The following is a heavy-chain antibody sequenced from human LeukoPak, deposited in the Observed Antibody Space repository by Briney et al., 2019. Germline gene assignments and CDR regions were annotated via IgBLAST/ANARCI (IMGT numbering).Heavy chain of an antibody. D-gene: IGHD2-8*01. CDR2: IYGGGST. J-gene: IGHJ5*02. CDR3: ARGLNNWLDP. Sequence: GGSLRLSCAASGFTVSSNYMSWVRQAPGKGLEWVSVIYGGGSTDYADSVKGRFTISRDNAKNSLYLQMNSLRAEDTAVYYCARGLNNWLDPWGQGTLVTVSS. CDR1: GFTVSSNY. V-gene: IGHV3-53*01.